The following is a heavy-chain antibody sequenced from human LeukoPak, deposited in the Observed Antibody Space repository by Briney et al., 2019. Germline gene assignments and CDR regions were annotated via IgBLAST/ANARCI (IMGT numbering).Heavy chain of an antibody. CDR2: IGTAGDT. J-gene: IGHJ4*02. D-gene: IGHD7-27*01. CDR1: GFTFSGYD. V-gene: IGHV3-13*01. Sequence: PGGSLRLTCAASGFTFSGYDMHWVRHATGKGLEWVSAIGTAGDTYYPGSVKGRFTISRENAKNSLYLQMNSLRAGDTAVYYCARGGVGNFDYWGQGTLVTVSS. CDR3: ARGGVGNFDY.